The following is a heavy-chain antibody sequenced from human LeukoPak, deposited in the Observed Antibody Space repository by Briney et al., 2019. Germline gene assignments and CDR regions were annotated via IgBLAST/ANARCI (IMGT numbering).Heavy chain of an antibody. J-gene: IGHJ5*02. CDR2: INHSGST. V-gene: IGHV4-34*01. CDR1: GGSFSGYY. D-gene: IGHD3-3*01. Sequence: SETLSLTCAVYGGSFSGYYWSWIHQPPGKGLEWIGEINHSGSTNYNPSLKSRVTISVDTSKNQFSLKLSSVTAADTAVYYCARLFTTFGVVLSKFDPWGQGTLVTVSS. CDR3: ARLFTTFGVVLSKFDP.